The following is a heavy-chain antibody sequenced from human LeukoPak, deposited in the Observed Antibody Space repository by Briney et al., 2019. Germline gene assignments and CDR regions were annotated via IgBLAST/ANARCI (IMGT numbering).Heavy chain of an antibody. CDR3: AKEISYDSSGYSKNDL. D-gene: IGHD3-22*01. V-gene: IGHV3-43*02. CDR1: GFTFDDYA. CDR2: ISGNGGST. J-gene: IGHJ5*02. Sequence: PGGSLRLSCAASGFTFDDYAMNWVRQAPGKGLEWVSLISGNGGSTYYADSVKGRFTISRDNSKNSLYLQMTGLRTEDTALYYCAKEISYDSSGYSKNDLWGEGTLVTVSS.